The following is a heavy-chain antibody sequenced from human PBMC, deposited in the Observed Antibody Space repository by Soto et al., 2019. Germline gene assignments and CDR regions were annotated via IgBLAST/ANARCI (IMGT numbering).Heavy chain of an antibody. Sequence: ASVKVACKASGSTFSSYYMHWVRQAPGQGLEWMGIINPSGGSTSYAQKFQGRVTMTRDTSTSTVYMELSSLRSEDTAVYYCARDPELPRGRYFDYWGQGTLVTVSS. CDR1: GSTFSSYY. J-gene: IGHJ4*02. CDR3: ARDPELPRGRYFDY. CDR2: INPSGGST. D-gene: IGHD1-7*01. V-gene: IGHV1-46*01.